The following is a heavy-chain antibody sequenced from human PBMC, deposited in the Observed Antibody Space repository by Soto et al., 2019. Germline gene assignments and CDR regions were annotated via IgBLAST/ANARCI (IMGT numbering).Heavy chain of an antibody. Sequence: ASVKVSCKASGYTFTSYAMHWVRQAPGQRLEWMGWINAGNGNTKFSQKFQGRVTITKNTSASTAYMELSSLRSEDTAVYYCARGPLRNWFDPWGQGTLVTVSS. J-gene: IGHJ5*02. CDR2: INAGNGNT. D-gene: IGHD5-12*01. CDR1: GYTFTSYA. CDR3: ARGPLRNWFDP. V-gene: IGHV1-3*01.